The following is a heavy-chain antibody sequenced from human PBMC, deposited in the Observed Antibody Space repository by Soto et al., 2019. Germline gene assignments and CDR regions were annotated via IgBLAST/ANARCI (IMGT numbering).Heavy chain of an antibody. CDR1: ICTSSSYG. D-gene: IGHD3-22*01. Sequence: PAVSLRLSWAASICTSSSYGMHGVRTAPGKGLEWVAVISYDGSNKYYADSVKGRFTISRDNSKNTLYLQMNSLRAEDTAVYYCANVFDSSGSSDYWGQGTPVTSP. CDR2: ISYDGSNK. CDR3: ANVFDSSGSSDY. J-gene: IGHJ4*02. V-gene: IGHV3-30*18.